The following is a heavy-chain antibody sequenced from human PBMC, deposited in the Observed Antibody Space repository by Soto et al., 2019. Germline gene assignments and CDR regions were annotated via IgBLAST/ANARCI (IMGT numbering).Heavy chain of an antibody. V-gene: IGHV6-1*01. Sequence: SQTLSLTCAISGDSVSSNSAAWNWIRQSPSRGLEWLGRTYYRSKWYNDYAVSVKSRITINPDTSKNQFSLQLNSVTPEDTAVYYWEREGSDTAMDKPVWYYYYYRDVGGKGTTVTVPS. CDR1: GDSVSSNSAA. D-gene: IGHD5-18*01. CDR2: TYYRSKWYN. CDR3: EREGSDTAMDKPVWYYYYYRDV. J-gene: IGHJ6*03.